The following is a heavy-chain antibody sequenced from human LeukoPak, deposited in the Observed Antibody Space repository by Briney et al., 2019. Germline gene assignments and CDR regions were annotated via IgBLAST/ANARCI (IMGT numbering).Heavy chain of an antibody. D-gene: IGHD3-22*01. CDR2: MNPNRGNT. Sequence: ASVKVSCKASGYTFTSYDINWVRQATGQGLEWMGWMNPNRGNTGYAQKFQGRVTMTRNTSISTAYMELSSLRSEDTAVYYCARGLTYYYDSSGANDYWGQGTLVTVSS. J-gene: IGHJ4*02. CDR3: ARGLTYYYDSSGANDY. V-gene: IGHV1-8*01. CDR1: GYTFTSYD.